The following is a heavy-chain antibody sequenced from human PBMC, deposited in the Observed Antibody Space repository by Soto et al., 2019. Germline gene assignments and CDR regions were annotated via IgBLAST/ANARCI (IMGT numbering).Heavy chain of an antibody. D-gene: IGHD1-26*01. V-gene: IGHV4-34*01. CDR1: GGSFSGYY. J-gene: IGHJ6*02. Sequence: SETLSLTCAVYGGSFSGYYWGWIRQPPGEGLEWIGEINHSGSTNYNPSLKSRVTISVDTSNNQFSLKLSSMTAADTAVYYCARGHTGTSFTFVDVWGQGTSVTVSS. CDR2: INHSGST. CDR3: ARGHTGTSFTFVDV.